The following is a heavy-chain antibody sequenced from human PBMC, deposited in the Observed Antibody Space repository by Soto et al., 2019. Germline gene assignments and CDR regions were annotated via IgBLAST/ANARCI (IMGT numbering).Heavy chain of an antibody. CDR1: GYSFTSYW. J-gene: IGHJ4*02. CDR3: ASHADSSPTFDY. Sequence: PGESLKISCKGSGYSFTSYWISWVRQMPGKGLEWMGRIDPSDSYTNYSPSFQGHVTISADKSISTAYLQWSSLKASDTAMYYCASHADSSPTFDYWGQGTLVTVSS. V-gene: IGHV5-10-1*01. D-gene: IGHD6-13*01. CDR2: IDPSDSYT.